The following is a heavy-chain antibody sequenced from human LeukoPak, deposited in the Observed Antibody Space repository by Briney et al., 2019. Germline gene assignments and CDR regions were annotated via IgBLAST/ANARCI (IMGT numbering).Heavy chain of an antibody. D-gene: IGHD1-26*01. J-gene: IGHJ3*02. CDR2: IWYDGSNK. V-gene: IGHV3-33*01. Sequence: PGRSLRLSCAASGFTFSSYGMHWVRQAPGKGLEWVAVIWYDGSNKYYADSVKGRFTIPRDNSKNTLYLQMNSLRAEDTAVYYCARGIVGATLPDAFDIWGQGTMVTVSS. CDR1: GFTFSSYG. CDR3: ARGIVGATLPDAFDI.